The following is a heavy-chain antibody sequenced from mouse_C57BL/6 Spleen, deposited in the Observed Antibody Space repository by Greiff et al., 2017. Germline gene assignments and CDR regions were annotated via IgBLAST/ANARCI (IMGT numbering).Heavy chain of an antibody. Sequence: QVQLQQSDAELVKPGASVKISCKVSGYTFTDHTIPWMKQRPEQGLEWIGYIYPRDGSTKYNEKFKGKATLTADKSSSTAYMQLNSLTSEDSAVYFCAFYYVSPRGYFDVWGTGTTVTVSS. CDR2: IYPRDGST. CDR1: GYTFTDHT. V-gene: IGHV1-78*01. D-gene: IGHD1-1*01. J-gene: IGHJ1*03. CDR3: AFYYVSPRGYFDV.